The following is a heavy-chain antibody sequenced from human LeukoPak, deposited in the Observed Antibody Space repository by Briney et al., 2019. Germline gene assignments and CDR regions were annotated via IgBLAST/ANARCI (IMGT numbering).Heavy chain of an antibody. CDR1: GGSISCGDYY. CDR3: ASVDDEGYSDS. Sequence: PSETLSLTCTVSGGSISCGDYYWSWIRRPPGKGLEWIGYIHYTGSTKYNPSLKSRLTISVDTSKNQFSLKLSSVTAADTAVYYCASVDDEGYSDSWGQGTLVTVSS. V-gene: IGHV4-61*08. D-gene: IGHD3-22*01. CDR2: IHYTGST. J-gene: IGHJ4*02.